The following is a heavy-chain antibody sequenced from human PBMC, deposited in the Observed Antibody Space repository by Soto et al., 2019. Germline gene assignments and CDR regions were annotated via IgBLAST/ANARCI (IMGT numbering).Heavy chain of an antibody. V-gene: IGHV1-18*01. CDR2: ISAYNGNT. J-gene: IGHJ4*02. Sequence: ASVKVSCKACGYTFTSYGISCVRQAPGQGLEWMGWISAYNGNTNYAQKLQGRVTMTTDTSTSTAYMELRSLRSDDTAVYYCARDLAPETSDYWGQGTLVTVSS. CDR3: ARDLAPETSDY. CDR1: GYTFTSYG.